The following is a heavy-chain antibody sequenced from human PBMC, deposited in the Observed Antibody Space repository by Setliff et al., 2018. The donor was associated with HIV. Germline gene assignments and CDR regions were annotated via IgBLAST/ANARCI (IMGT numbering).Heavy chain of an antibody. Sequence: SETLSLTCLVFGYSITNGNYWGWIRQPPGKGLEWIGSVSYNGPTYHNPSLKSRVASFIDTSKNHFSLYLNSVTAADTAVYYCARHVSPEYSDYAHWYFDLWGRGTLVTVSS. V-gene: IGHV4-38-2*01. CDR3: ARHVSPEYSDYAHWYFDL. J-gene: IGHJ2*01. D-gene: IGHD5-12*01. CDR2: VSYNGPT. CDR1: GYSITNGNY.